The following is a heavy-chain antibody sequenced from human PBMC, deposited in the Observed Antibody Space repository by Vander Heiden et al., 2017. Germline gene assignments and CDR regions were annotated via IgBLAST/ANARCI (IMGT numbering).Heavy chain of an antibody. CDR1: GFTLSNYG. V-gene: IGHV3-33*01. J-gene: IGHJ6*02. Sequence: VQLVQSGGGVVQPGRSMRLSCAASGFTLSNYGINWGRQAPGKGLEWVAVTWYDGSRKYFADPVQDRFSISRDNSKVFLQMNSLRAEDTAVYYCARDGRVRGIIIRPYYYYGMDVWGQGTAVTVSS. CDR3: ARDGRVRGIIIRPYYYYGMDV. CDR2: TWYDGSRK. D-gene: IGHD3-10*01.